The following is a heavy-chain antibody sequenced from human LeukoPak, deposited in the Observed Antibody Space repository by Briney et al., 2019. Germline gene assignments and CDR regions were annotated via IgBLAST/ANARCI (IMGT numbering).Heavy chain of an antibody. CDR3: ARVTRDSFDY. Sequence: SETLPLTCAVYGGSFSGYYWSWIRQPPGKGLEWIGEINHSGSTNYNPSLKSRVTISVDTSKNQFSLKLSSVTAADTAVYYCARVTRDSFDYWGQGTLVTVSS. J-gene: IGHJ4*02. V-gene: IGHV4-34*01. D-gene: IGHD2-21*02. CDR2: INHSGST. CDR1: GGSFSGYY.